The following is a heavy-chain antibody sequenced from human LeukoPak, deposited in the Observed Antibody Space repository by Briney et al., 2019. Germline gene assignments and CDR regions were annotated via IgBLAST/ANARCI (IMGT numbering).Heavy chain of an antibody. D-gene: IGHD3-10*01. V-gene: IGHV5-51*01. Sequence: GESLKISCKGSGYSFTSYWIGWVRQMPGKGLEWMGIIYPGDSDTRYGPSFQGQVTISADKSISTAYLQWSSLKASDTAMYYCARHWRKVWFGELLKGFVFDYWGQGTLVTVSS. CDR2: IYPGDSDT. CDR3: ARHWRKVWFGELLKGFVFDY. J-gene: IGHJ4*02. CDR1: GYSFTSYW.